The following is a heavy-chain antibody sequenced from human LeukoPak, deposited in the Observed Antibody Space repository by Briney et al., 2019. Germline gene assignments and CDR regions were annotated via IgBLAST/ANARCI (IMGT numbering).Heavy chain of an antibody. CDR2: IYPGGSDS. D-gene: IGHD3-3*01. V-gene: IGHV5-51*01. CDR1: GYIFTYYW. J-gene: IGHJ4*02. CDR3: ARDAGGYNFWSGSDY. Sequence: GESLKISWKGSGYIFTYYWIGWVRQMPGKGVGWVAIIYPGGSDSRYRPYFKGQVAISVEKSISTVDPQWSSLKAWDTGMYYCARDAGGYNFWSGSDYWGQGTLVTVSS.